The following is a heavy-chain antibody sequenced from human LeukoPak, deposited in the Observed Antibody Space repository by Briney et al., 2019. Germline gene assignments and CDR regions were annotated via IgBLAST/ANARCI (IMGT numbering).Heavy chain of an antibody. V-gene: IGHV1-2*02. D-gene: IGHD2-21*01. CDR1: GYTFTGYY. J-gene: IGHJ4*02. CDR3: ARVDGGELYYFVH. Sequence: ASVKVSCKASGYTFTGYYMQWVRQAPGQGLEWMGWINPNNGGTNYAQKFQGRVTMTLGTSISTGYMELSRLRSDDTAIYFCARVDGGELYYFVHWGQGTLVTVFS. CDR2: INPNNGGT.